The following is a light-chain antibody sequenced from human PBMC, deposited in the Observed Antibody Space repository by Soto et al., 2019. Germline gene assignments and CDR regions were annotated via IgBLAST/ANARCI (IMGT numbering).Light chain of an antibody. J-gene: IGKJ5*01. V-gene: IGKV3-11*01. Sequence: EIVLTQSPVTRSLSPWERATLSCRASQSVGSYLAWYQQKPGQAPRLLIYDASNRATGIPARFTGSGSETDFTLTISSLEPEDFAVYYCQQRKNWQVTFGQGTRLEI. CDR2: DAS. CDR1: QSVGSY. CDR3: QQRKNWQVT.